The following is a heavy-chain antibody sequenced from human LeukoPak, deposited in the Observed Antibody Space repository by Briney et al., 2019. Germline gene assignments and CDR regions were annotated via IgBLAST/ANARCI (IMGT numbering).Heavy chain of an antibody. CDR3: ATFRFTYALSAY. CDR1: DGSINSDF. V-gene: IGHV4-59*12. CDR2: IRYSGRT. J-gene: IGHJ4*02. Sequence: SETLSLTCTASDGSINSDFWTWIRQPPGKGLEWIGYIRYSGRTSYNPSLKSRVTISVDTSKNQFSLKLSSVTAADTAVYYCATFRFTYALSAYWGQGTLVTVSS. D-gene: IGHD3-16*01.